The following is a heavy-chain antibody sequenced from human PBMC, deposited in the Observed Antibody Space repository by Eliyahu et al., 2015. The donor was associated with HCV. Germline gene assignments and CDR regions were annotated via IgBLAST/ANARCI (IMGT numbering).Heavy chain of an antibody. V-gene: IGHV3-33*01. D-gene: IGHD6-13*01. CDR2: IWYDGSNK. CDR1: GFTFSSYG. CDR3: ARDPGVYSSSWSPGGESAGFDY. J-gene: IGHJ4*02. Sequence: QVQLVESGGGVVQPGRSLRLSCAASGFTFSSYGMHWVRQAPGKGLEWVAVIWYDGSNKYYADSVKGRFTISRDNSKNTLYLQMNSLRAEDTAVYYCARDPGVYSSSWSPGGESAGFDYWGQGTLVTVSS.